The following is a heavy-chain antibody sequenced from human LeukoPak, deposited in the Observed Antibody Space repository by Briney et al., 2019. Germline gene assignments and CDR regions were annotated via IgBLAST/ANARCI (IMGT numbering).Heavy chain of an antibody. D-gene: IGHD3-9*01. CDR3: ARDELTNYDILTGLSPFDY. CDR2: ISYDGSNK. CDR1: GFAFSKYA. V-gene: IGHV3-30*19. J-gene: IGHJ4*02. Sequence: GGSLRLSCVASGFAFSKYAMHWVRQAPGKGLEWVAVISYDGSNKYYADSVKGRFTISRDNSKNTLYLQMNSLRAEDTAVYYCARDELTNYDILTGLSPFDYWGQGTLVTVSS.